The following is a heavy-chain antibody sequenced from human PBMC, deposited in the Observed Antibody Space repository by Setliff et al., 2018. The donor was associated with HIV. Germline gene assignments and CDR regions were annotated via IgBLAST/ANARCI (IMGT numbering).Heavy chain of an antibody. Sequence: PSETLSLTCTVSGGSISSSSYYWGWIRQPPGKGLEWIGTIYYSGNTYYNPSLKSRVTISVDTSKNQFSLRLNSVTAADTAVYYCARGATLLPGYSDRWEYFYMDVWGKGTTVTVSS. J-gene: IGHJ6*03. CDR1: GGSISSSSYY. V-gene: IGHV4-39*01. CDR2: IYYSGNT. CDR3: ARGATLLPGYSDRWEYFYMDV. D-gene: IGHD5-12*01.